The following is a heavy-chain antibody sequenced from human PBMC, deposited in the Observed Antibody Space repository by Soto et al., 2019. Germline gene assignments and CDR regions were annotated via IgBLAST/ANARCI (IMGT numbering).Heavy chain of an antibody. CDR3: TRGYCSSTSCYVFDY. D-gene: IGHD2-2*01. CDR1: GFTFGDYA. V-gene: IGHV3-49*03. Sequence: GESLKISCTASGFTFGDYAMSWFRQAPGKGLEWVGFIRSKAYGGTTEYAASVKGRFTISRDDSKSIAYLQMNSLKTEDTAVYYCTRGYCSSTSCYVFDYWGQGTLVTVSS. CDR2: IRSKAYGGTT. J-gene: IGHJ4*02.